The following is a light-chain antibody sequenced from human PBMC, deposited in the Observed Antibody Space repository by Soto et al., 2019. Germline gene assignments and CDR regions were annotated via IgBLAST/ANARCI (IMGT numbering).Light chain of an antibody. Sequence: QSALTQPRSVSGSPGQSVIISCTGTSSDVGGYNYVSWYQQHPGKAPKLIIYDVSQRPSGVPDRFSGSKSAKTASLTISGLQAEDEADYYCCSYAGSYTWVFGGGTKVTVL. V-gene: IGLV2-11*01. CDR3: CSYAGSYTWV. J-gene: IGLJ3*02. CDR2: DVS. CDR1: SSDVGGYNY.